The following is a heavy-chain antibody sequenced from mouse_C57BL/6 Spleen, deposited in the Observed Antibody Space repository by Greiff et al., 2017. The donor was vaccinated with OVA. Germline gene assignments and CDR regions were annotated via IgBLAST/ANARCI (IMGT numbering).Heavy chain of an antibody. Sequence: EVQGVESGGDLVKPGGSLKLSCAASGFTFSSYGMSWVRQTPDKRLEWVATISSGGSYTYYPDSVKGRFTISRDNAKNTLYLQMSSLKSEDTAMYYCARLLTTDWYFDVWGTGTTVTVSS. CDR2: ISSGGSYT. CDR3: ARLLTTDWYFDV. J-gene: IGHJ1*03. CDR1: GFTFSSYG. V-gene: IGHV5-6*01. D-gene: IGHD1-1*01.